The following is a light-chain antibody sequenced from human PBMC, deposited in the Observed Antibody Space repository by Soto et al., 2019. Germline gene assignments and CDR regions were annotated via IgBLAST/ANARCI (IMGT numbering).Light chain of an antibody. Sequence: QSVLTQPPSVFAAPGQKVTISCSGSSSNIGRNDVSWYQHLPGTAPKVLISDNSKRPSGIPDRFSGSKSGTAATLGITGLQTGDEADYYCKTWDSSLRAVVFGGGTKVTVL. V-gene: IGLV1-51*01. CDR1: SSNIGRND. CDR3: KTWDSSLRAVV. J-gene: IGLJ2*01. CDR2: DNS.